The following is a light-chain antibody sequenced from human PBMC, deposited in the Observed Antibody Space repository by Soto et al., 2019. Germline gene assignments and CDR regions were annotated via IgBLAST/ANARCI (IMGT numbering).Light chain of an antibody. CDR1: QGINND. J-gene: IGKJ4*01. CDR3: LQHNDYPRT. V-gene: IGKV1-17*01. CDR2: EAS. Sequence: DIQMTQSPSSLSASVGDRVTTSCRASQGINNDLGWYQQKPGKAPKRLIYEASTLQSGVPSRFSGSGSGTEFTLTISSLQPEDFATYYCLQHNDYPRTFGGGTQVAIK.